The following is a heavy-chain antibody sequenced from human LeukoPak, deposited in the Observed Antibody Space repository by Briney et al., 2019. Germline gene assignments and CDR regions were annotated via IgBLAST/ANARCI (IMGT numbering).Heavy chain of an antibody. V-gene: IGHV1-18*01. Sequence: ASVKVSCKASGYTFTSYGISWVRQAPGQGLEWMGWISAYNGNTNYAQKLQGRVTMTTDTSTSTAYMELRSLRSDDPAVYYCARHRRSIVGATTWFDPSGQGTLVTVSS. CDR2: ISAYNGNT. J-gene: IGHJ5*02. CDR1: GYTFTSYG. D-gene: IGHD1-26*01. CDR3: ARHRRSIVGATTWFDP.